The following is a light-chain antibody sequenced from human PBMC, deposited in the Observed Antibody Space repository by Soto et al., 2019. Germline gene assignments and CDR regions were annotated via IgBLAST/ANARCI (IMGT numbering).Light chain of an antibody. CDR3: QEYNSYPWT. CDR1: QSISSW. V-gene: IGKV1-5*01. Sequence: PSTLSASVGDRVTITCRASQSISSWLAWYQQKPGKAPKLLIYDASSLESGVPSRVSGSGSGTEFTLTIDSLQPDDFATYYCQEYNSYPWTFGQGTKVDIK. CDR2: DAS. J-gene: IGKJ1*01.